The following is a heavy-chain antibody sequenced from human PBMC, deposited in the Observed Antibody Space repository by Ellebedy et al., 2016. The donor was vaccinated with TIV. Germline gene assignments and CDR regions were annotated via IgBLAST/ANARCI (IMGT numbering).Heavy chain of an antibody. J-gene: IGHJ4*02. CDR1: GGTFNSYA. CDR3: ATMGATIPS. D-gene: IGHD5-24*01. CDR2: IIPIFGTA. V-gene: IGHV1-69*13. Sequence: AASVKVSCKASGGTFNSYAIRWVRQAPGQGLEWMGGIIPIFGTADYAQKFQGRVTITAAESTNTVYMELSSLRSEDTAVYYCATMGATIPSWGQGTLVTVSS.